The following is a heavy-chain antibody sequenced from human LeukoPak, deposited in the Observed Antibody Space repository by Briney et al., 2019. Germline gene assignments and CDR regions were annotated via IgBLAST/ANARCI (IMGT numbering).Heavy chain of an antibody. V-gene: IGHV3-30-3*02. CDR1: GFTFSSYA. D-gene: IGHD3-10*01. CDR2: ISYDGSNK. Sequence: PGGSLRLSCAASGFTFSSYAMHWVRQAPGKGLEWVAVISYDGSNKYYADSVKGRFTISRDNSENTLYLQMNSLRAEDTAVYYCAKLLWFGESHVPDSPLDVWGQGTTVTVSS. J-gene: IGHJ6*02. CDR3: AKLLWFGESHVPDSPLDV.